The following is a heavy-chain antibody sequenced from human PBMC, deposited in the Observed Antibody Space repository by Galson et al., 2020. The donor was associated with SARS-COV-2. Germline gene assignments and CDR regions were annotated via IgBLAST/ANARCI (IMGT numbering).Heavy chain of an antibody. CDR1: GFSLTISGVG. Sequence: KMSGPTLVKPTQTLKLTCTFSGFSLTISGVGVGWIRQPPGKALDWLGLIYWNGDKYYSPSLKSSLTITKDTSKNPVDLTMTNMDPVDTATYYCARGPYCSGGSCYFDHWGQGTLVTVSS. D-gene: IGHD2-15*01. J-gene: IGHJ4*02. CDR2: IYWNGDK. CDR3: ARGPYCSGGSCYFDH. V-gene: IGHV2-5*01.